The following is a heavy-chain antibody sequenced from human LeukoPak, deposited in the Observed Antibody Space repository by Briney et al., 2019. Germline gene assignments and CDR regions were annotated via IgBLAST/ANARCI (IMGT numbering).Heavy chain of an antibody. CDR3: AKDKMDCDSSGYPTDD. D-gene: IGHD3-22*01. Sequence: GGSLRLSCAASGFTFSSYAMSWVRQAPGKGLEWVSAISGSGGSTYYADSVKGRFTISRDNSKNTLYLQMNSLRAEDTAVYYCAKDKMDCDSSGYPTDDWGQGTLVTVSS. J-gene: IGHJ4*02. CDR1: GFTFSSYA. CDR2: ISGSGGST. V-gene: IGHV3-23*01.